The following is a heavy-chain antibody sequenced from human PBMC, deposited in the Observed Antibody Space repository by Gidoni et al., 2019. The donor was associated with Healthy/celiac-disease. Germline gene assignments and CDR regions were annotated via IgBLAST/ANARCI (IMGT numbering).Heavy chain of an antibody. V-gene: IGHV3-48*01. CDR1: GVTFSSYS. CDR3: AKGIPFDY. D-gene: IGHD5-18*01. J-gene: IGHJ4*02. Sequence: EVQLVDSGGVLVQPGGSLRPSCDASGVTFSSYSMNWVRQAPGKGLEWVSYSRSSSSTIYYADSVKGRFTSSRDNAKNSLYLQMNSLRAEDTAVYYCAKGIPFDYWGQGTLVTVSS. CDR2: SRSSSSTI.